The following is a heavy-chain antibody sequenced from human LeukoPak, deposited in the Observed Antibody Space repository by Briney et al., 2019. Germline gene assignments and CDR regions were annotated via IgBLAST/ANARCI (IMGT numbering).Heavy chain of an antibody. CDR1: GYTFTSYY. J-gene: IGHJ4*02. CDR2: INPSGGST. Sequence: ASVKVSCKASGYTFTSYYMHWVRQAPGQGLEWMGLINPSGGSTSYAQKFQGRVTMTRDTSTSTVYMELSSLRSEDTAVYYCARDRTYSYGYGVTLDYWGQGTLVTVSS. D-gene: IGHD5-18*01. V-gene: IGHV1-46*01. CDR3: ARDRTYSYGYGVTLDY.